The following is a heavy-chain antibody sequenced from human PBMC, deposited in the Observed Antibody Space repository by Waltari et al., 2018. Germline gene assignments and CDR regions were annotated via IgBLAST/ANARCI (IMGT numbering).Heavy chain of an antibody. Sequence: QLQLQESGPGLVKPSATLSLTCTVSGGSISSRSYYWGWIRQPPGKGLEWIGSIYYSGSTYYNPSLKSRVTISVDTSKNQFSLKLSSVTAADTAVYYCASSLQGVDYWGQGTLVTVSS. CDR2: IYYSGST. CDR3: ASSLQGVDY. V-gene: IGHV4-39*01. J-gene: IGHJ4*02. CDR1: GGSISSRSYY.